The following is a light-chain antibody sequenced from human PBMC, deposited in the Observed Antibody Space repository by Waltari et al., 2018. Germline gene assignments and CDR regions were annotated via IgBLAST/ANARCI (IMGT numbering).Light chain of an antibody. Sequence: EIVMTQSPATLYVSPGERATLSCRASQSVSRNLAWYQHKPGHAPKLLLYGASTRATGIPARFSGSGSGTEFTLTISSMQSEDFAVYYCQQYNNWPPLTFGGGTKVEIK. CDR1: QSVSRN. V-gene: IGKV3-15*01. CDR2: GAS. CDR3: QQYNNWPPLT. J-gene: IGKJ4*01.